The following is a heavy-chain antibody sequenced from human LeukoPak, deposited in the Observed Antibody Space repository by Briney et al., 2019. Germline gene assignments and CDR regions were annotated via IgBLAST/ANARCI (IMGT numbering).Heavy chain of an antibody. D-gene: IGHD6-13*01. CDR3: AKDAAGPEY. CDR2: ISASGGDT. CDR1: GVSFSSYS. Sequence: GGSLRLSCVVAGVSFSSYSLRWVRQAPGKGLDWVSGISASGGDTWYPDSVKGRFTISRDNSKNTLFLQMSSMRVEDTAMYYCAKDAAGPEYCGQGTLVTVSS. V-gene: IGHV3-23*01. J-gene: IGHJ4*02.